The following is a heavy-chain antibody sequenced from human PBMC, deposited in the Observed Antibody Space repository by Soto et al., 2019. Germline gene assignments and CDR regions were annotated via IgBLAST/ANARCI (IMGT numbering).Heavy chain of an antibody. J-gene: IGHJ6*02. V-gene: IGHV3-66*01. CDR3: ARENYYYGMDV. CDR1: GFTVSLNY. Sequence: EVQLVESGGGLVQPGGSLRLSCAASGFTVSLNYMTWVRQAPGKGLEWVSVINGGGTTYYADSVKGRFSISRDDSKNTLYLQMNSLRAEDTAVYYCARENYYYGMDVWGQGTPVTVSS. CDR2: INGGGTT.